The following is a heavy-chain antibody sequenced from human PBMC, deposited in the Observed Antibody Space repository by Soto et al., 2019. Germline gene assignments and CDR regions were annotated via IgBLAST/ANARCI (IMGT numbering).Heavy chain of an antibody. J-gene: IGHJ6*02. V-gene: IGHV2-5*02. Sequence: APEPGTAARRLALTCTFWSFPLSTGKEGVGWIRQPPGKALEWLALIYWDDDKRYSPSLRSRLTITKDTSKNQVVLTMTNMDPVDTATYYCIQSRCGGDCLQSYASYYYYGMDVWGQGTTVTVSS. D-gene: IGHD2-21*02. CDR2: IYWDDDK. CDR3: IQSRCGGDCLQSYASYYYYGMDV. CDR1: SFPLSTGKEG.